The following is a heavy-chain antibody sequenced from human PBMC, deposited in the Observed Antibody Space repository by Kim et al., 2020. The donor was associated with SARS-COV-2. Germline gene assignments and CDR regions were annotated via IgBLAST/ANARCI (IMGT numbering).Heavy chain of an antibody. CDR3: AKSPGDRNFLYNWFAP. D-gene: IGHD2-21*01. CDR2: ISGSGGSK. J-gene: IGHJ5*02. Sequence: GGSLRLSCAASGFTFSTFSNFAMSWVRQAPGKGPEWVSAISGSGGSKFYADSVKGRFTISRDTSKNALNLQMNSLKAEETAVYYSAKSPGDRNFLYNWFAPWGQETLVTVSS. V-gene: IGHV3-23*01. CDR1: GFTFSTFSNFA.